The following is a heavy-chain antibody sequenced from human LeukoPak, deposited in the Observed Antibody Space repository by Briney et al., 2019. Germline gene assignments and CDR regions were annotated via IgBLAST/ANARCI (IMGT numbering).Heavy chain of an antibody. CDR2: IYPGDSGA. J-gene: IGHJ2*01. CDR1: GYSFTNYW. Sequence: GESLKISCKGSGYSFTNYWIGWVRQMPGKGLEWVGLIYPGDSGARYSPSFQGHVTISADKSISTAYLQWSSLKASDTAMYYCASRIVGATDWYFDLWGRGTLVTVSS. CDR3: ASRIVGATDWYFDL. V-gene: IGHV5-51*01. D-gene: IGHD1-26*01.